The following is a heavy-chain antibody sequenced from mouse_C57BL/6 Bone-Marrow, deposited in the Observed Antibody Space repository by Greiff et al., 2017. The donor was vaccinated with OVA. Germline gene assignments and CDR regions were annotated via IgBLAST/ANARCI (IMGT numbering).Heavy chain of an antibody. V-gene: IGHV5-2*01. J-gene: IGHJ4*01. CDR2: INSDGGST. Sequence: EVHLVESGGGLVQPGESLKLSCESNEYEFPSHDMSWVRKTPEKRLELVAAINSDGGSTYYPDTMERRFIISRDNTKKTLYLQMSSLRSEDTALYYCARPRDSSGYVRYAMDDWGQGTSVTVSS. D-gene: IGHD3-2*02. CDR3: ARPRDSSGYVRYAMDD. CDR1: EYEFPSHD.